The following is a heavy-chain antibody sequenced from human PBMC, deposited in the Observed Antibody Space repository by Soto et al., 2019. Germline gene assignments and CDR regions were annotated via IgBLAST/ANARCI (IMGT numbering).Heavy chain of an antibody. V-gene: IGHV5-51*01. CDR1: GYNFTTYW. J-gene: IGHJ4*02. D-gene: IGHD3-16*01. CDR3: ARLLVGTDFDYIWGSKY. Sequence: EVQLLQSGAEVKKPGESLKISCKTSGYNFTTYWIGWVRQKPGEGLEWMGIIFPIDSEITYRPSFEGQVTISADNSISTAYLQWSSLKASDTAMYYCARLLVGTDFDYIWGSKYWGQGTLLTVSS. CDR2: IFPIDSEI.